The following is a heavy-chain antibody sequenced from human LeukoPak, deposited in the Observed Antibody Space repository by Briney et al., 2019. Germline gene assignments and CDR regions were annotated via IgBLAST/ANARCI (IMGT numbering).Heavy chain of an antibody. V-gene: IGHV3-30*04. D-gene: IGHD5-24*01. Sequence: QPGGSLRLSCAASGFTFSSYAMHWVRQAPGKGLEWVAVISYDGSNKYYADSVKGRFTISRDNSKNTLYLQMNSLRAEDTAVYYCARYFRTATTSGYFDYWGQGTLVTVSS. CDR3: ARYFRTATTSGYFDY. CDR2: ISYDGSNK. CDR1: GFTFSSYA. J-gene: IGHJ4*02.